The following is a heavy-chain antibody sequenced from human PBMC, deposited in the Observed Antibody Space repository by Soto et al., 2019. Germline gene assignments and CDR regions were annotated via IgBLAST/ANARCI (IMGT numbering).Heavy chain of an antibody. CDR3: ANDPYDFWSGYRYLDY. V-gene: IGHV3-30*18. D-gene: IGHD3-3*01. Sequence: PGGSLRLSCAASGFTFSSYGMHWVRQAPGKGLEWVAVISYDGSNKYYADSVKGRFTISRDNSKNTLYLQMNSLRAEDTAVYYCANDPYDFWSGYRYLDYWGQGTLVTVSS. CDR1: GFTFSSYG. CDR2: ISYDGSNK. J-gene: IGHJ4*02.